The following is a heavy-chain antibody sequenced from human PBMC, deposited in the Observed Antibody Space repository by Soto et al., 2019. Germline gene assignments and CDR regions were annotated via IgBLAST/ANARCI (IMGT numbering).Heavy chain of an antibody. D-gene: IGHD3-3*01. Sequence: GASVKVSCKASGYTFTSYYMHWVRQAPGQGLEWMGIINPSGGSTSYAQKFQGRVTMTRDTSTSTVYMELSSLRSEDTAVYYCARDRVRITIFGVVITTSDYYYYGMDVWGQGTTVTVSS. V-gene: IGHV1-46*01. CDR2: INPSGGST. CDR1: GYTFTSYY. CDR3: ARDRVRITIFGVVITTSDYYYYGMDV. J-gene: IGHJ6*02.